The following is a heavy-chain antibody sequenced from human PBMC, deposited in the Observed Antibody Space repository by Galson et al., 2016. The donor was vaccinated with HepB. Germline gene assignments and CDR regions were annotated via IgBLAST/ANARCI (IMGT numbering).Heavy chain of an antibody. V-gene: IGHV1-2*02. D-gene: IGHD3-16*01. J-gene: IGHJ5*01. CDR2: INPNSGDT. CDR1: GYTFTGYY. CDR3: ARDLSSTFGWFDT. Sequence: SVKVSCKASGYTFTGYYVHWVRQAPGQGLEWMGKINPNSGDTNYAQQFQGRVTMTRDTSISTAYMELSTLRSDDTAVYYCARDLSSTFGWFDTWGQGTTVTVSS.